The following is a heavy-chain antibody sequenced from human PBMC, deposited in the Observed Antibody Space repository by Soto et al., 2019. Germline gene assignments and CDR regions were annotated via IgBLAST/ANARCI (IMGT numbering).Heavy chain of an antibody. V-gene: IGHV4-39*01. Sequence: QLQLQESGPGLVKPSETLSLTCTVSGGSISSRSHYGGWIRQSPGKNREWIGSSFYRGSTHYNPSLKTRVTISVDTSKNQVSLKLYSVTAADTAVYYCATADGFGVVTPFFEYWGQGILVTVSS. J-gene: IGHJ4*02. CDR2: SFYRGST. D-gene: IGHD3-3*01. CDR1: GGSISSRSHY. CDR3: ATADGFGVVTPFFEY.